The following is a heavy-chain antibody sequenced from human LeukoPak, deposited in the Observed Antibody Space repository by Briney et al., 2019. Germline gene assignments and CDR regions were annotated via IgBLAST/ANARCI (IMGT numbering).Heavy chain of an antibody. D-gene: IGHD2-15*01. Sequence: GGSLRLSCVVSGFTFSSYWMTWVRQAPGKGLEWVANIKQDGSEKYYVDSVRGRFTISRDNAQNSLYLQMNSLRVEDTAVYYCARRYCSGNTCYLYYFDYWGQGTLVTVSS. J-gene: IGHJ4*02. CDR3: ARRYCSGNTCYLYYFDY. CDR1: GFTFSSYW. CDR2: IKQDGSEK. V-gene: IGHV3-7*01.